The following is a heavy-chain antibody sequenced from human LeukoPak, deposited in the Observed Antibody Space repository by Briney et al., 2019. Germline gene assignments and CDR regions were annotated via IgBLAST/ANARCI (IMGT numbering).Heavy chain of an antibody. J-gene: IGHJ4*02. CDR1: GGSISSSSYY. Sequence: SETLSLTCTVSGGSISSSSYYWGWIRQPPGKGLEWIGSIYYSGSTYYNPSLKSRVTISVDTSKNQFSLKLSSVTAADTAVYYCARGLGYCSGGSCYAVHVFFDYWGQGTLVTVSS. D-gene: IGHD2-15*01. CDR3: ARGLGYCSGGSCYAVHVFFDY. CDR2: IYYSGST. V-gene: IGHV4-39*07.